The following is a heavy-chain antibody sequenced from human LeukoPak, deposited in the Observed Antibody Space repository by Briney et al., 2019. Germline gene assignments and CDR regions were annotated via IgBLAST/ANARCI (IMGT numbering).Heavy chain of an antibody. D-gene: IGHD2-2*01. CDR2: INPNSGGT. Sequence: ASVKVSCKASGYTFTGYYMHWVRQAPGQGLEWMGWINPNSGGTNYAQKFQGRVTMTRDTSISAAYMELSRLRSDDTAVYYCARVRRRDQLLPDYWGQGTLVTVSS. J-gene: IGHJ4*02. CDR1: GYTFTGYY. V-gene: IGHV1-2*02. CDR3: ARVRRRDQLLPDY.